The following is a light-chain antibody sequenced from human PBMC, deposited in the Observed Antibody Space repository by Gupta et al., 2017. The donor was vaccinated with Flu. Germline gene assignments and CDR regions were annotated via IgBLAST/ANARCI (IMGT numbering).Light chain of an antibody. CDR1: QEISYH. V-gene: IGKV1-6*01. J-gene: IGKJ2*01. CDR3: RQDASFPFT. CDR2: AAS. Sequence: PSSLSASVGDRVTITCRASQEISYHLGWYQQAPGKAPSLLIFAASTLQFGVPSRFSASGSGTDFTLTISILHPEDFTTYCCRQDASFPFTFGQGTKLELK.